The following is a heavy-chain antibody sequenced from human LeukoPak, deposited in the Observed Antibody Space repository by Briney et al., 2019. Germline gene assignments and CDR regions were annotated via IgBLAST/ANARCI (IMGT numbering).Heavy chain of an antibody. J-gene: IGHJ4*02. CDR2: INHSGST. Sequence: SETLSLTCAVYGGSFSGYYWSWIRQPPGKGLEWIGEINHSGSTNYNPSLKSRVTISVDTSKNQFSLKLSSVTAADTAVYHCARGPYSYDSSGYYYEGPSFDYWGQGTLVTVSS. V-gene: IGHV4-34*01. CDR3: ARGPYSYDSSGYYYEGPSFDY. D-gene: IGHD3-22*01. CDR1: GGSFSGYY.